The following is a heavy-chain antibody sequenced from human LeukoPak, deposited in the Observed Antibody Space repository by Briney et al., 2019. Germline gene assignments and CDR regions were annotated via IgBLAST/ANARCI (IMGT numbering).Heavy chain of an antibody. V-gene: IGHV3-30*02. Sequence: SGGSLRLSCAASGFTFNSFGMHWVRQAPGKGLEWVAFTQYAGANKYYADSVKGRFTIARDNSINTLYLQMNSLRADDTAVYYCARDWSYYGPQYFDYWGQGTLVIVSS. J-gene: IGHJ4*02. CDR2: TQYAGANK. D-gene: IGHD3-10*01. CDR3: ARDWSYYGPQYFDY. CDR1: GFTFNSFG.